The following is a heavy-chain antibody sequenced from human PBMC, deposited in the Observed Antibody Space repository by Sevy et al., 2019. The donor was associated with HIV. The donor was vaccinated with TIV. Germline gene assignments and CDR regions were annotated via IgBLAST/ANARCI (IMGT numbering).Heavy chain of an antibody. V-gene: IGHV1-8*01. CDR3: ASGLKGYCSSTSCYTTGYYYYYGMDV. CDR2: MNPNSGNT. Sequence: ASVKVSCKASGYTFTSYDINWVRQATGQGLEWMGWMNPNSGNTGYAQTFQGRVTMTRNTSISTAYMELSSLRSEDTAVYYCASGLKGYCSSTSCYTTGYYYYYGMDVWGQGTTVTVSS. J-gene: IGHJ6*02. D-gene: IGHD2-2*02. CDR1: GYTFTSYD.